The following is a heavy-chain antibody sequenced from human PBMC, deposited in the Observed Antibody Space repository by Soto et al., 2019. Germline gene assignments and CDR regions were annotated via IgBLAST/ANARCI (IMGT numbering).Heavy chain of an antibody. Sequence: QVRLVQSGAVVKKPGASVKVSCKASGYAFSTYDINWVRQATGQGLEWMGWMNPNSENTGYALKFQGRVTMTRNTSITTAYMELSSLTSEDTAVYYCARYPSERVWYRDGRKSFDSWGQGTLVTVSS. D-gene: IGHD3-16*01. CDR3: ARYPSERVWYRDGRKSFDS. J-gene: IGHJ4*02. CDR2: MNPNSENT. V-gene: IGHV1-8*01. CDR1: GYAFSTYD.